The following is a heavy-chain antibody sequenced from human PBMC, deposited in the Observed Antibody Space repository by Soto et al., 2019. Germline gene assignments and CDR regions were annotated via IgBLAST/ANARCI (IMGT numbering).Heavy chain of an antibody. V-gene: IGHV4-59*01. CDR3: AGVGDYPTYYFDY. D-gene: IGHD4-17*01. J-gene: IGHJ4*02. CDR2: IYYSGGT. Sequence: SETLSLTCIVSGGSIRSYYWSWIRQSPGKGLEWIGYIYYSGGTDYNPSLKSRVTMSVDTAKNQFSLKLTAVTAADTAVSYCAGVGDYPTYYFDYWGQGTLVTVSS. CDR1: GGSIRSYY.